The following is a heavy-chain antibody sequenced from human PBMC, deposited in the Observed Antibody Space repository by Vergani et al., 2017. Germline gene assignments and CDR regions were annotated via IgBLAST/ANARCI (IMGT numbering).Heavy chain of an antibody. V-gene: IGHV2-26*01. J-gene: IGHJ6*02. CDR3: ARMMFGDDGYYCMDV. CDR2: IFSNDEA. Sequence: QVTLKESGPVLVKPTETLTLPCAVSGFSLSNPKMGVSWIRPPTGNALEWLAHIFSNDEASYSTSQKNRLIISKDTSKTQVVLTMTNMDFVDTATYYCARMMFGDDGYYCMDVWSPGTTVTVSS. D-gene: IGHD3-10*02. CDR1: GFSLSNPKMG.